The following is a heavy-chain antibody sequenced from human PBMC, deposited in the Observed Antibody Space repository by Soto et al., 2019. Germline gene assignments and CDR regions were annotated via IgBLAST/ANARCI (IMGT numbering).Heavy chain of an antibody. CDR1: GGTFSSYA. CDR3: ARLNPTCTSCYENWFDP. Sequence: QVQLVQSGAEVKKPGSSVKLSCKASGGTFSSYAISWVRQAPGQGLEWMGGIIPIFGTANYAQMFLGRVTVTADESTSTAYMELSSLRSEDTAVYYCARLNPTCTSCYENWFDPWGQGALVTVSS. CDR2: IIPIFGTA. D-gene: IGHD2-2*01. J-gene: IGHJ5*02. V-gene: IGHV1-69*01.